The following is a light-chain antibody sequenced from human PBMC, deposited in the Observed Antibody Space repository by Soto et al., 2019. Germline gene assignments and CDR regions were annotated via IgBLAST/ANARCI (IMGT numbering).Light chain of an antibody. Sequence: QSTLTQPASVSGSPGQSITISCTGTSSDVGTYNYVSWYQQHSGKAPKLMIYEVSNRPSGVPERFSGSKSGTSASLAITGLQAEDEGDYYCQAYDYSLTASVFGGGTKLTVL. CDR3: QAYDYSLTASV. CDR2: EVS. V-gene: IGLV2-14*01. J-gene: IGLJ3*02. CDR1: SSDVGTYNY.